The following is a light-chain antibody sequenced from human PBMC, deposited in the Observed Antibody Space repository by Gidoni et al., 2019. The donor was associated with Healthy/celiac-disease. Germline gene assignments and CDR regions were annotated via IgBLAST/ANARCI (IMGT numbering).Light chain of an antibody. CDR1: SSNIGINY. CDR2: DNN. CDR3: GTWDSSLSAV. Sequence: QSVLTPPPSVSAAPGQKVTTTCSGSSSNIGINYVAWYQQLPGTAPKLLIYDNNKRPSGIPDRFAGSKSGTSATLGITGLQTGDEADYYCGTWDSSLSAVFGGGTKL. V-gene: IGLV1-51*01. J-gene: IGLJ2*01.